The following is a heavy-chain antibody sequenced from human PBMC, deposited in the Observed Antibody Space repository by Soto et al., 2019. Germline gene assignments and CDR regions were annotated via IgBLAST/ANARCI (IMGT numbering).Heavy chain of an antibody. D-gene: IGHD1-26*01. V-gene: IGHV3-30*18. CDR3: AKDGSHNFDY. Sequence: QVQLGESGGGVVQPGRSLRLSCAASGFTFSHYAMHWVGQAPGKGLEWVALMSYDGSNEYYADSVKGRFTISRDNSKNTLYLQMNSLRAEDTAVYYCAKDGSHNFDYWGQGTLVTVSS. CDR1: GFTFSHYA. CDR2: MSYDGSNE. J-gene: IGHJ4*02.